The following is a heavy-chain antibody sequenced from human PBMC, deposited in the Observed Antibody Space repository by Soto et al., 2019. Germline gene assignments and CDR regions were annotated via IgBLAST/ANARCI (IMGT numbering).Heavy chain of an antibody. D-gene: IGHD1-26*01. CDR1: GFAFSNYE. CDR3: ARESFSASPNFFDY. J-gene: IGHJ4*02. V-gene: IGHV3-48*03. Sequence: GGSLRLSCAASGFAFSNYEMNWVRQAPGKGLEWVSYISLSGSTIYYADSVKGRFTISRDDAKDSLYLEMDSLRADDTAAYYCARESFSASPNFFDYWGQGTLVTVSS. CDR2: ISLSGSTI.